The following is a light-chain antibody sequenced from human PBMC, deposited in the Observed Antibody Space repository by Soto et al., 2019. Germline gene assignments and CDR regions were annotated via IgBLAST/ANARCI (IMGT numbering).Light chain of an antibody. CDR2: GAS. CDR1: QSLSGNY. CDR3: QQRSNWPLT. V-gene: IGKV3D-20*02. Sequence: EILLTQSPGTLSLSPGERATLSCRASQSLSGNYLAWYQQKPGQAPRLLIYGASNRATGIPERFSGSGSGTDFTLTISRLEPEDFAVYYCQQRSNWPLTFGQGTRLEIK. J-gene: IGKJ5*01.